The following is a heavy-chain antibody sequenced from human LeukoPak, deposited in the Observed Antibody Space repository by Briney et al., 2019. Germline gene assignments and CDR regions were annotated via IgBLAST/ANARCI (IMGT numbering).Heavy chain of an antibody. CDR3: ASQDIVVVPAAMSQTGYFDY. Sequence: GGSLRLSCAASGFTFSSYAMSWVRQAPGKGLEWVSAISGSGGSTYYADSVKGRFTISRDNSKNSLYLQMNSLRAEDMALYYCASQDIVVVPAAMSQTGYFDYWGQGTLAT. D-gene: IGHD2-2*01. V-gene: IGHV3-23*01. J-gene: IGHJ4*02. CDR2: ISGSGGST. CDR1: GFTFSSYA.